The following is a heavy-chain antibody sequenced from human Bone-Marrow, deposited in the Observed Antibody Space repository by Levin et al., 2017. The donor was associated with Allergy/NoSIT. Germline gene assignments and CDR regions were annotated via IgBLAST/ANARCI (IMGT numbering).Heavy chain of an antibody. J-gene: IGHJ4*02. V-gene: IGHV1-46*01. CDR2: INPSGGTT. CDR3: GRMRAAGTGFDY. CDR1: GYTFTRYY. Sequence: GESLKISCKASGYTFTRYYMHWVRQAPGQGLEWMGIINPSGGTTSHAQKFQGRVTMTRDTSTSTVYMELSSLRSEDTAVYYCGRMRAAGTGFDYWGQGTLVTVSS. D-gene: IGHD6-13*01.